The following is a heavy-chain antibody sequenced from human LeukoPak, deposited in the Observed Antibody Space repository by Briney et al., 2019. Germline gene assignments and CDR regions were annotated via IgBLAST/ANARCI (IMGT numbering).Heavy chain of an antibody. Sequence: SETLSLTCTVSGGSISSYYWSWIRQPPGKGLEWVGYISYSGYTNYKSSLKSRVTISVDTSKNQFSLKLSSATAADTAVYYCTRHGRPVGTVWYFDLWGRGTLVTVSS. CDR3: TRHGRPVGTVWYFDL. CDR1: GGSISSYY. CDR2: ISYSGYT. D-gene: IGHD6-6*01. J-gene: IGHJ2*01. V-gene: IGHV4-59*08.